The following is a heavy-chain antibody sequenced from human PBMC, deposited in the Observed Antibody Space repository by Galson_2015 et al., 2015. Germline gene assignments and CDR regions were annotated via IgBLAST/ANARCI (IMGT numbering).Heavy chain of an antibody. J-gene: IGHJ4*02. Sequence: SLRLSCAVSGFTFSSYAMGWVRQAPGTGLEGVSSIGDGGANTKYADSVKGRFTISRDNSKNTLYLQMNSLRGDDTAVYYCAKGGPYCSGGNCHGVFDSWGQGTLVTVSS. D-gene: IGHD2-15*01. CDR2: IGDGGANT. CDR1: GFTFSSYA. V-gene: IGHV3-23*01. CDR3: AKGGPYCSGGNCHGVFDS.